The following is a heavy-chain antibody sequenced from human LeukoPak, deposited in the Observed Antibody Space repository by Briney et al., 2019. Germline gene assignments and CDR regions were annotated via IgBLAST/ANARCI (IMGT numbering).Heavy chain of an antibody. V-gene: IGHV4-59*01. J-gene: IGHJ4*02. CDR2: IYHSGST. CDR1: GGSISSYY. Sequence: SETLSLTCTVSGGSISSYYWSWIRQPPGKGLEWIGYIYHSGSTNYNPSLKSRVTISVDTSQNQFSLNLSSVTAADTAIYYCARDGYSGSDALWGQGTLVTVSS. D-gene: IGHD5-12*01. CDR3: ARDGYSGSDAL.